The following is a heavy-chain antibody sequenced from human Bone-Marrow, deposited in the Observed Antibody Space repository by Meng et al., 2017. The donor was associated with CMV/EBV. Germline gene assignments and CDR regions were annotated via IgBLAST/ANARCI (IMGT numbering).Heavy chain of an antibody. Sequence: SVKVSCKASGGTFSSYAISWVRQAPGQGLEWMGGIIPILGIANYAQKFQGRVTITADKSTSTAYMELSSLRAEDTAVYYCASRPVRGFLEWLPSSMDVWGQGTTVTVSS. CDR2: IIPILGIA. CDR1: GGTFSSYA. D-gene: IGHD3-3*01. V-gene: IGHV1-69*10. CDR3: ASRPVRGFLEWLPSSMDV. J-gene: IGHJ6*02.